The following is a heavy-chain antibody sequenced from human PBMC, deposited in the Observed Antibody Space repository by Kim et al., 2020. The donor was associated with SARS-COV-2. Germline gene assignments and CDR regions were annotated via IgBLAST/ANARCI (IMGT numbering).Heavy chain of an antibody. J-gene: IGHJ3*02. Sequence: SETLSLTCTVSGGSISSSSYYWGWIRQPPGKGLEWIGSIYYSGSTYYNPSLKSRVTISVDTSKNQFSLKLSSVTAADTAVYYCARIPGHNDYGDYEAAFDIWGQGTMVTVSS. CDR1: GGSISSSSYY. CDR3: ARIPGHNDYGDYEAAFDI. V-gene: IGHV4-39*01. CDR2: IYYSGST. D-gene: IGHD4-17*01.